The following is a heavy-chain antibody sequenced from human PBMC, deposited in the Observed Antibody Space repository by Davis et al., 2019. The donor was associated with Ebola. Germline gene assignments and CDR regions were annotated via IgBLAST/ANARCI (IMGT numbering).Heavy chain of an antibody. D-gene: IGHD2-15*01. CDR3: ARDGVDCSGGSCYSKFFDY. J-gene: IGHJ4*02. V-gene: IGHV3-74*01. CDR1: GFTFSSYW. CDR2: INSDGSST. Sequence: HTGGSLRLSCAASGFTFSSYWMHWVRQAPGKGLVWVSRINSDGSSTSYADSVKGRFTISRDNAKNTLYLQMNSLRAEDTAVYYCARDGVDCSGGSCYSKFFDYWGQGTLVTVSS.